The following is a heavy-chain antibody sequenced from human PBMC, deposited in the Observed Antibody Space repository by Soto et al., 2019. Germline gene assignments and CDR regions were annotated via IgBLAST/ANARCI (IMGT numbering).Heavy chain of an antibody. J-gene: IGHJ6*02. Sequence: QVQLVQSGAEVKKPGSSVKVSCKASGGTFSRYAISWVRQAPGQGLEWMGGIIAIFGTANYAQKYQGRVTITADESTSTAYMELSSLTSEDTAVYYCARDIVFGGTYGMDVWGQGTTVTVSS. CDR2: IIAIFGTA. CDR3: ARDIVFGGTYGMDV. CDR1: GGTFSRYA. V-gene: IGHV1-69*12. D-gene: IGHD3-16*01.